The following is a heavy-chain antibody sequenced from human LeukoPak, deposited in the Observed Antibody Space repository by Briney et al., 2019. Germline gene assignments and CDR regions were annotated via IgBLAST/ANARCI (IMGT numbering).Heavy chain of an antibody. CDR1: GFTVSSNY. CDR3: AKDMGYSYGSYTYYYYGMDV. J-gene: IGHJ6*02. Sequence: GGSLRLSCAASGFTVSSNYMSWVRQAPGKGLEWVSGISWNSGSIVYADSVKGRFTISRDNAKNSLYLQMNSLRAEDTALYYCAKDMGYSYGSYTYYYYGMDVWGQGTTVTVSS. V-gene: IGHV3-9*01. CDR2: ISWNSGSI. D-gene: IGHD5-18*01.